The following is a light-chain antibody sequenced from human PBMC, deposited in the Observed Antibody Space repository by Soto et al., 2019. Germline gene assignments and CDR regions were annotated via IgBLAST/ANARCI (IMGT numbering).Light chain of an antibody. CDR3: QQYDSSPRT. J-gene: IGKJ1*01. V-gene: IGKV3-20*01. CDR1: HSVSSSY. Sequence: EIVLTQSPGTLSLSPGERATLSCRASHSVSSSYLAWYQQKPGQAPSLLIYGASNRATGIPDRFSGSGSGTDFTLTISRLEPEDFAVYYCQQYDSSPRTFGQGNKVEI. CDR2: GAS.